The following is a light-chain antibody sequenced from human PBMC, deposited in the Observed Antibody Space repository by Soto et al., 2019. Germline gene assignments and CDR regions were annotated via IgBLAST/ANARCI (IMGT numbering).Light chain of an antibody. V-gene: IGLV1-40*01. CDR3: QSYDSSLSGYVV. CDR2: GNS. CDR1: SSNIGAGYD. Sequence: QLVLTQPPSVSGAPGQRVTISCTGSSSNIGAGYDVHWYQQLPGTAPKLLIYGNSNRPSGVPDRFSGSKSGTSASLAITGLQAEDEADYYCQSYDSSLSGYVVFGGWTKVTVL. J-gene: IGLJ2*01.